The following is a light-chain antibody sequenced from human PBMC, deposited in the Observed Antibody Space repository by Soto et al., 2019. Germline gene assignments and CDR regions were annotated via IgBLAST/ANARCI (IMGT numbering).Light chain of an antibody. CDR3: QQYDNWPKT. V-gene: IGKV3-15*01. CDR1: QSVSSN. Sequence: ERVMTQSPATLSASPGERATLSCRASQSVSSNLAWYQQKPGQAPRLLIYGASTRATGIPARFSGSGSGTEFTLTISSLQSEDFAVYYCQQYDNWPKTFGQGTKVDIK. J-gene: IGKJ1*01. CDR2: GAS.